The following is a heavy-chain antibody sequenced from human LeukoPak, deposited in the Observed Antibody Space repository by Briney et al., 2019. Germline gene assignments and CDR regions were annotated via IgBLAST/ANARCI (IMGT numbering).Heavy chain of an antibody. CDR2: TSGSGGST. CDR3: AKDYSGYVEYFDY. CDR1: GFTFSSYA. J-gene: IGHJ4*02. Sequence: GGSLRLSCAASGFTFSSYAMSWVRQAPGKGLEWVSATSGSGGSTYYADSVKGRFTISRDNSKNTLYLQMNSLRAEDTAVYYCAKDYSGYVEYFDYWGQGTLVTVSS. D-gene: IGHD5-12*01. V-gene: IGHV3-23*01.